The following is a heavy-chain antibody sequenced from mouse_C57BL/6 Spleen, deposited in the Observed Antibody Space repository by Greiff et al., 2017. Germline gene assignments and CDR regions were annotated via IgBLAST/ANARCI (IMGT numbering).Heavy chain of an antibody. V-gene: IGHV5-17*01. J-gene: IGHJ2*01. Sequence: EVQLVESGGGLVKPGGSLKLSCAASGFTFSDYGMHWVRQAPEKGLEWVAYISSGSSTIYYAATVKGRFTISRDNAKNTLFLQMTSLRSEDTAMYYCARAGSSYLGDWGQGTTLTVSS. CDR3: ARAGSSYLGD. CDR1: GFTFSDYG. D-gene: IGHD1-1*01. CDR2: ISSGSSTI.